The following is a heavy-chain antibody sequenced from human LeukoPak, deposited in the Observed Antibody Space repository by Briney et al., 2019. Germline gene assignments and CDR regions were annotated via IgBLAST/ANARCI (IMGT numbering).Heavy chain of an antibody. D-gene: IGHD3-10*01. V-gene: IGHV3-48*04. CDR2: ISSSSSTI. Sequence: GGSLRLSCAASGFTFSSYSMNWVRQAPGKGLEWVSYISSSSSTIYYADSVKGRFTISRDNAKNSLYLQMNSLRAEDTAVYYCAMGGYYGSGSRIYYYYGMDVWGQGTTVTVSS. J-gene: IGHJ6*02. CDR3: AMGGYYGSGSRIYYYYGMDV. CDR1: GFTFSSYS.